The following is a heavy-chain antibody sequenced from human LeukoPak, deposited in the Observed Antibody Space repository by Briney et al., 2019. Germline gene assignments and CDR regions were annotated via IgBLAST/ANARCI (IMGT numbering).Heavy chain of an antibody. J-gene: IGHJ4*02. Sequence: PSETLSLTCTVSGGSISSASYYWSWIRQPAGEGLEWIGRIYTSGSTHYSPSLKSRLTMSVDTSKSQFSLNLNSVTAADTAVYYCARHARGYSYFPYWGRGTLVTVSS. V-gene: IGHV4-61*02. D-gene: IGHD5-18*01. CDR1: GGSISSASYY. CDR2: IYTSGST. CDR3: ARHARGYSYFPY.